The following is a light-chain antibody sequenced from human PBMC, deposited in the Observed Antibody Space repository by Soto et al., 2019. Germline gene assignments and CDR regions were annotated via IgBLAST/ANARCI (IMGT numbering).Light chain of an antibody. Sequence: EIVLTQSPGTLSLSPGERATLSCRASQSVSHNYLAWYQQKPGQAPRLLIYGASSRATGIPDRFSGSGSGTDFILTISRLEPEDFVVYYCQQYDRSWTFGQGTKVDIK. CDR2: GAS. CDR3: QQYDRSWT. J-gene: IGKJ1*01. CDR1: QSVSHNY. V-gene: IGKV3-20*01.